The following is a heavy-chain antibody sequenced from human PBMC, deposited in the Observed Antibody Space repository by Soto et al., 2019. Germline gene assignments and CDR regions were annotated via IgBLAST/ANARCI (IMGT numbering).Heavy chain of an antibody. CDR1: GFTFSSFA. D-gene: IGHD3-10*01. CDR2: MSASGGST. V-gene: IGHV3-23*01. CDR3: AKGAYGYVDYNDP. Sequence: EVQLLGSGGGLVQPWGSLSISCAASGFTFSSFAMSWVRQAPGNGLEWVSAMSASGGSTYYADSVKGRFTISRDTSKNTLYLRMNSLRADDTAVYYCAKGAYGYVDYNDPWGQGTLVTVSS. J-gene: IGHJ5*02.